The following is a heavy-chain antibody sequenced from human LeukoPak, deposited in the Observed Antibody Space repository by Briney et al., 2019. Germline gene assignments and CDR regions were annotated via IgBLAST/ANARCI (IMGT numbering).Heavy chain of an antibody. V-gene: IGHV3-48*04. CDR3: AIEERPQGYYYEWSGYGYSGY. D-gene: IGHD3-22*01. CDR2: ISSSSSTI. CDR1: GFTFSSYS. Sequence: GGSLRLSCAASGFTFSSYSMNWVRQAPGKGLEWVSYISSSSSTIYYADSVKGRFTISRDNAKNSLYLQMNSLRAEDTAVYYCAIEERPQGYYYEWSGYGYSGYWGRGALVTVSS. J-gene: IGHJ4*02.